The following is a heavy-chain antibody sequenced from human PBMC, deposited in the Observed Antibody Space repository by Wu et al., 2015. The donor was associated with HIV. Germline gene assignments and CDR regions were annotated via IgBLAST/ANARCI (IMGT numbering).Heavy chain of an antibody. Sequence: QVQLVQSGAEVKKPGASVKVSCKASGYTFTSYYMHWVRQAPGQGLEWTGIINPSGGSTSYAQKFQGRVTMTRDTSTSTVYMELSSLRSEDTAVYYCARDSLVVTPFYAFDIVGQGTMVTVSS. J-gene: IGHJ3*02. CDR1: GYTFTSYY. D-gene: IGHD4-23*01. CDR3: ARDSLVVTPFYAFDI. V-gene: IGHV1-46*01. CDR2: INPSGGST.